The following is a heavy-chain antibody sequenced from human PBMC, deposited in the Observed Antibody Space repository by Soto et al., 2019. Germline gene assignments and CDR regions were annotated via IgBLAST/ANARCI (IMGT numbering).Heavy chain of an antibody. J-gene: IGHJ4*02. CDR1: GFSFSDSA. D-gene: IGHD4-17*01. Sequence: EVQLVESGGGLVQPGGSLKLSCAASGFSFSDSAVHWVRQASEKGLEWVGRIRSKPKSYATEYGASVKGRFTISRDDSKKMAYLQMSSLKIEDTAVYYCVGDSTTSDYWGQGTLVTVSS. CDR2: IRSKPKSYAT. V-gene: IGHV3-73*01. CDR3: VGDSTTSDY.